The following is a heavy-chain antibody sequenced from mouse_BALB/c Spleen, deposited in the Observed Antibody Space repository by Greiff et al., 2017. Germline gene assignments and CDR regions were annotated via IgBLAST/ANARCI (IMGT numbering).Heavy chain of an antibody. CDR3: NYGYDWFAY. J-gene: IGHJ3*01. CDR2: IDPENGDT. Sequence: VQLKESGAELVRSGASVKLSCTASGFNIKDYYMHWVKQRPEQGLEWIGWIDPENGDTEYAPKFQGKATMTADTSSNTAYLQLSSLTSEDTAVYYCNYGYDWFAYWGQGTLVTVSA. CDR1: GFNIKDYY. D-gene: IGHD2-2*01. V-gene: IGHV14-4*02.